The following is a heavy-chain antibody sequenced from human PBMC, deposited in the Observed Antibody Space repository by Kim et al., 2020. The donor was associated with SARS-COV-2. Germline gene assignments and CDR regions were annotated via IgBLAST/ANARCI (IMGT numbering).Heavy chain of an antibody. CDR1: GDSFTHYG. D-gene: IGHD2-8*01. V-gene: IGHV1-18*01. J-gene: IGHJ5*02. CDR2: MSAYSGEK. CDR3: ARGRTKMFVGGS. Sequence: ASVKVSCKAAGDSFTHYGIIWVRQAPGQGLEWMGWMSAYSGEKDYAQRFQGRVVMTRETSTNTAYMELSGLTYDDTAFYYCARGRTKMFVGGSWGQG.